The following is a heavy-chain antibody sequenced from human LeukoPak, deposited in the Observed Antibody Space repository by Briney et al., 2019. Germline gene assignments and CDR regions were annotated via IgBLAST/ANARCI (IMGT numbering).Heavy chain of an antibody. CDR2: IRSSIYGGTP. J-gene: IGHJ4*02. D-gene: IGHD1-1*01. CDR1: GFTFREFA. Sequence: GGSLRLSCTSSGFTFREFAVSWFRQAPGKGLEWIGFIRSSIYGGTPKAAASVKGRFIFSRDDFKGVAYLRMNSLKTDDTAVYYCSREWGNGNDLRPDSWGQGTLVTVSS. V-gene: IGHV3-49*03. CDR3: SREWGNGNDLRPDS.